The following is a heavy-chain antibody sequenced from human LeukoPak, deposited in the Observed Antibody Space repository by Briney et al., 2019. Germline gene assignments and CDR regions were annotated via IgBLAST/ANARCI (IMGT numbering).Heavy chain of an antibody. J-gene: IGHJ4*01. CDR1: GFTFSDHY. D-gene: IGHD3-22*01. V-gene: IGHV3-11*04. Sequence: PGGSLRLSCAVSGFTFSDHYFAWIRQAPGKGLEWISYISNSANTIYYADSVRGRFTISRDNAKNSLFLQMNSLRVEDTAVYYCVRGPDYYYDSSGSFDYWGRGTLVTVSS. CDR3: VRGPDYYYDSSGSFDY. CDR2: ISNSANTI.